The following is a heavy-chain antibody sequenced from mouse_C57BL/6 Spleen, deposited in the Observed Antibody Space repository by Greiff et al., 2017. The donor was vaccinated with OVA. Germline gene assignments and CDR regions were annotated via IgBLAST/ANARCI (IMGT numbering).Heavy chain of an antibody. CDR1: GFSLTSYG. CDR2: IWGVGST. V-gene: IGHV2-6*01. J-gene: IGHJ3*01. D-gene: IGHD2-3*01. Sequence: QVQLQQSGPGLVAPSQSLSLTCTVSGFSLTSYGVDWVRQSPGKGLEWLGVIWGVGSTNYNSALKSRLSISKDNSKSQVFLKMNSLQTDDTAMYYCASEGDGYLFAYWGQVTLVTVSA. CDR3: ASEGDGYLFAY.